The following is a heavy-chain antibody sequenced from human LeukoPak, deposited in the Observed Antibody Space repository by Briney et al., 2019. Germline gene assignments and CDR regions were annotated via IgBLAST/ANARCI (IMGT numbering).Heavy chain of an antibody. J-gene: IGHJ3*02. D-gene: IGHD3-16*01. CDR2: LYSGGRT. CDR3: ARGGGIDAFDI. V-gene: IGHV3-53*01. CDR1: GFTFSDYC. Sequence: GGSLRLSCAASGFTFSDYCMSWIRQAPGMGLEWVSVLYSGGRTYYADSVKGRLTISRDNSKNTLYFQMNSLRAEDTAVYYCARGGGIDAFDIWGQGTMVTVAS.